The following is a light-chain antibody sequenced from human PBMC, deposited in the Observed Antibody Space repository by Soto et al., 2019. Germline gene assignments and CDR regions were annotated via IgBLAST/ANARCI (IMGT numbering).Light chain of an antibody. J-gene: IGLJ1*01. CDR3: SSYTDSTNYV. CDR1: SSDVGTRNF. Sequence: QSVLTQPASVSGSPGQSITISCTGTSSDVGTRNFVSWYQQHPGKAPKLMIYQVTNRPSGVSNRFSGSKSGNTASLTISGLQAEDEADYYCSSYTDSTNYVFGTGPKATVL. V-gene: IGLV2-14*01. CDR2: QVT.